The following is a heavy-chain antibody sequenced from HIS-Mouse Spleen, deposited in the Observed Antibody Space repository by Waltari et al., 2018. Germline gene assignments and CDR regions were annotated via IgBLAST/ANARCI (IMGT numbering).Heavy chain of an antibody. CDR2: IYYIGST. D-gene: IGHD6-13*01. CDR3: AREIPYSSSWYDWYFDL. Sequence: QLQLQESGPGLVKPSEPLSLTCTVSGCSIRSSSSYWGWIRQPPGKALGWIGSIYYIGSTYYNPSLKSRVTISVDTSKNQFSLKLSSVTAADTAVYYCAREIPYSSSWYDWYFDLWGRGTLVTVSS. CDR1: GCSIRSSSSY. V-gene: IGHV4-39*07. J-gene: IGHJ2*01.